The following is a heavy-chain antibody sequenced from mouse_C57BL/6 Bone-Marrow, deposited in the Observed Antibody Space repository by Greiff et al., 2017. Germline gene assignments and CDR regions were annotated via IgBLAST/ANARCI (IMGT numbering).Heavy chain of an antibody. D-gene: IGHD3-1*01. CDR2: INPNNGGT. CDR1: GYTFTDYN. V-gene: IGHV1-22*01. J-gene: IGHJ2*01. Sequence: VQLQQSGPELVKPGASVKMSCKASGYTFTDYNMHWVKQSHGQSLEWIGYINPNNGGTSYNQKFKGKATLTVNKSSSTAYMELRSLTSEDSAVYYCARREQHSPYFDYWGQGTTLTVSS. CDR3: ARREQHSPYFDY.